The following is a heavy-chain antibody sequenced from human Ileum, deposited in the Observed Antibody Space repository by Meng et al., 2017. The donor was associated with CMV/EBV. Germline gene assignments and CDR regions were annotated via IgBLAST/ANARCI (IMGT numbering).Heavy chain of an antibody. Sequence: SETLSLTCTVSGGPISDYYWSWIRQPPGKGLEWIGYIYYSGSTNYNPSLKSRVTISVDTSKNQFSLKLSSVTAADTAVYYCARDCSNRVLAPCGYYYYGMDVWGQGTTVTVSS. CDR2: IYYSGST. V-gene: IGHV4-59*01. CDR1: GGPISDYY. D-gene: IGHD4-11*01. J-gene: IGHJ6*02. CDR3: ARDCSNRVLAPCGYYYYGMDV.